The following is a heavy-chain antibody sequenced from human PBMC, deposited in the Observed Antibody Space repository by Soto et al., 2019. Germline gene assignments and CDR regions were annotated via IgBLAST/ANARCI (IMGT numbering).Heavy chain of an antibody. Sequence: GGSLRLSCAASGFTFDNYVMSWVRQAPQMGLEWISAISGGGGSKYYADSVKGRFTISRDNSKNTLYLQMNSLTAEDTAVYYFAIVTRYADYVRWFDSWGQGTLVTVSS. CDR3: AIVTRYADYVRWFDS. CDR1: GFTFDNYV. J-gene: IGHJ5*01. CDR2: ISGGGGSK. V-gene: IGHV3-23*01. D-gene: IGHD4-17*01.